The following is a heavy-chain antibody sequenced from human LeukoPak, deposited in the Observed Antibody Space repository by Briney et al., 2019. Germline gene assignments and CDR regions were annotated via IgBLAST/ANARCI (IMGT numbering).Heavy chain of an antibody. CDR1: GFTFSNYA. CDR3: AKGTRTSCTSATCYDFDY. CDR2: ITGNGRDT. V-gene: IGHV3-23*01. Sequence: GGSLRLSCAASGFTFSNYAMNWVRQAPGKRLEWVSSITGNGRDTYYADSVKGRIAISRDSSKNTVYLQMNSLRPGDTALYYCAKGTRTSCTSATCYDFDYWGQGTLVTVSS. J-gene: IGHJ4*02. D-gene: IGHD2-2*01.